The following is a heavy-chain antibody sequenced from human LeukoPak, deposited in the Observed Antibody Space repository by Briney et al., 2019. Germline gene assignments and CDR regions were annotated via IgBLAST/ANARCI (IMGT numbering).Heavy chain of an antibody. CDR1: GFTFSVYG. CDR2: ISHDGNNK. Sequence: PGGSLRPSCAASGFTFSVYGMHWVRQAPGKGLEWVAVISHDGNNKYYEDSVKGRFSISRDNSKNTLHLQMNSLRAEDTAIYYCAKAEGVSGSLYHGDYWGQGTLVTVSS. CDR3: AKAEGVSGSLYHGDY. D-gene: IGHD3-10*01. V-gene: IGHV3-30*18. J-gene: IGHJ4*02.